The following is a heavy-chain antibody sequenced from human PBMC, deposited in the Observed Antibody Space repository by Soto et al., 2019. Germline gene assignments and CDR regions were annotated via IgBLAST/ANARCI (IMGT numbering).Heavy chain of an antibody. D-gene: IGHD1-26*01. Sequence: LRLSCAASGYTVSSNYMSWVRQAPGKGLEWVSIIYSDGSAYYADFVKGRFTISRDNSKNTVYLQMNNVRAEDTAVYHCARGGSYPMNYYGMFVWGQGTTVTVSS. CDR2: IYSDGSA. CDR3: ARGGSYPMNYYGMFV. CDR1: GYTVSSNY. V-gene: IGHV3-53*01. J-gene: IGHJ6*02.